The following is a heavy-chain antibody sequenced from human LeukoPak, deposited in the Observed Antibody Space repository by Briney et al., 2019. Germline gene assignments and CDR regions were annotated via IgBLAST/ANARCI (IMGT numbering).Heavy chain of an antibody. CDR3: AKNQPLWAY. V-gene: IGHV3-7*02. J-gene: IGHJ4*02. D-gene: IGHD2/OR15-2a*01. CDR1: GFTFSSYW. CDR2: IKQDGSEK. Sequence: GGSLRLSCAASGFTFSSYWMSWVRQAPGKGLEWVANIKQDGSEKHYVDSVKGRFTISRDNAKNSLYLQMNSLRAEDTALYYCAKNQPLWAYWGQGTLVTVSS.